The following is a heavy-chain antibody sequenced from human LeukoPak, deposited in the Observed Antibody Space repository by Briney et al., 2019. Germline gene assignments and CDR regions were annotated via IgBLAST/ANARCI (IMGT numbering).Heavy chain of an antibody. D-gene: IGHD6-19*01. Sequence: GGSLRLSCAASGFTFSSYGMHWVRQAPGKGLEWVAVISYDGSNKYYADSVKGRFIISRDNSKNTLYLQMNSLRAEDTAVYYCAKDLWLVSNGFDYWGQGTLVTVSS. CDR1: GFTFSSYG. CDR2: ISYDGSNK. V-gene: IGHV3-30*18. CDR3: AKDLWLVSNGFDY. J-gene: IGHJ4*02.